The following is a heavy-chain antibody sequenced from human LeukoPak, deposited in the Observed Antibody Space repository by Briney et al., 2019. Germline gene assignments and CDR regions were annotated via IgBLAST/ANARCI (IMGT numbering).Heavy chain of an antibody. CDR2: IYYSGST. J-gene: IGHJ6*02. D-gene: IGHD4-17*01. CDR3: ARDLPPYGDYESPESNYYYYGMDV. CDR1: GGSISSYY. V-gene: IGHV4-59*01. Sequence: SETLSLTCTVSGGSISSYYWSWIRQPLGKGLEWIGYIYYSGSTNYNPSLKSRVTISVDTSKNQFSLKLSSVTAADTAVYYCARDLPPYGDYESPESNYYYYGMDVWGQGTTVTVSS.